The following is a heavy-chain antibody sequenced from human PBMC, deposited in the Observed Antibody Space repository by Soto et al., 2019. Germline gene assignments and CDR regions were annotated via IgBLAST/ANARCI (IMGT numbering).Heavy chain of an antibody. V-gene: IGHV4-4*07. J-gene: IGHJ2*01. CDR2: IYSSGST. CDR3: ARLGYYYDSSGPLLRYFDL. Sequence: QVQLQESGLGLVKPSETLSLTCTVSGGSINTYYWSWIRQPAGKGLEWIGRIYSSGSTNYNPSLKSRVTMSVDTSKNQFSLKLSSVTAADTAVYYCARLGYYYDSSGPLLRYFDLWGRGTLVTVSS. CDR1: GGSINTYY. D-gene: IGHD3-22*01.